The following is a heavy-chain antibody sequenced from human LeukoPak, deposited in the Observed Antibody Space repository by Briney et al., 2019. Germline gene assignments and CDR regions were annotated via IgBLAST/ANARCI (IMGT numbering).Heavy chain of an antibody. V-gene: IGHV4-38-2*02. CDR1: GYSISSGYY. J-gene: IGHJ4*02. CDR2: IYYSGST. CDR3: ARDSGYYGSGSLDY. Sequence: SETLSLTCTVSGYSISSGYYWGWIRQPPGKGLEWIGSIYYSGSTYYNPSLKRRVTISVDTSKNQFSLKLSSVTAADTAVYYCARDSGYYGSGSLDYWGQGTLVTVSS. D-gene: IGHD3-10*01.